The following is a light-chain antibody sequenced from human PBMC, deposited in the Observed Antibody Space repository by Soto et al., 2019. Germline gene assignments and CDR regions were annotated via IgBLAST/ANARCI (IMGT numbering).Light chain of an antibody. CDR3: QQYNSWPLT. CDR2: GAS. CDR1: QTVSNN. V-gene: IGKV3-15*01. Sequence: ETLMTQSPVTLSVSPGERVTLSCGASQTVSNNLAWYQQKPGQAPRLLIYGASSRATGVPARFSGSGSGTEFTLTISSLQSEDFAVYYCQQYNSWPLTFGGGTKVDIK. J-gene: IGKJ4*01.